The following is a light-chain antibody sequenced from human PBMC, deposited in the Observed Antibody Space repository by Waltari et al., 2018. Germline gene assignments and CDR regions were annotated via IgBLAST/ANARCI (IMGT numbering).Light chain of an antibody. CDR2: EVN. V-gene: IGLV2-11*01. J-gene: IGLJ2*01. CDR3: CSYVGSNTLV. CDR1: SSDVGGYNY. Sequence: SALTQPRSVSGSPGPSVTISCTGTSSDVGGYNYVSWYQQYPGKAPKLMIYEVNKRPSGVPARFSGSKSGNTASLTISGLQAEDEADYYCCSYVGSNTLVFGGGTKVTVL.